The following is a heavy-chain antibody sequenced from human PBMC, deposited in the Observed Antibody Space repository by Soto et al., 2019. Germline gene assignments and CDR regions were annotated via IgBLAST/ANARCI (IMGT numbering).Heavy chain of an antibody. CDR3: ARDSGESLRFFDY. Sequence: PSETLSLTCTVSGGSINSGGSNWNWIRQRPGEGLEWIGYITYRGTTYSIPSLKSRVTMSVDTSKNQSSLKLSSVSAADTAVYYCARDSGESLRFFDYWGQGAPVTVSS. J-gene: IGHJ4*02. CDR2: ITYRGTT. CDR1: GGSINSGGSN. D-gene: IGHD3-10*01. V-gene: IGHV4-31*03.